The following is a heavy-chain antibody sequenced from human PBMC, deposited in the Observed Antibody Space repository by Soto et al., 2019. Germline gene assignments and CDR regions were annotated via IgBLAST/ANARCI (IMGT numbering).Heavy chain of an antibody. J-gene: IGHJ6*02. CDR1: GYTFTGYY. CDR2: INPNSGGT. V-gene: IGHV1-2*02. Sequence: GASVKVSCKASGYTFTGYYMHWVRQAPGQGLEWMGWINPNSGGTNYAQKFQGRVTMTRDTSISTAYMELSRLRSDDTAVYYCAREYLDYGDYYYYGMDVWGQGTTVTVSS. D-gene: IGHD4-17*01. CDR3: AREYLDYGDYYYYGMDV.